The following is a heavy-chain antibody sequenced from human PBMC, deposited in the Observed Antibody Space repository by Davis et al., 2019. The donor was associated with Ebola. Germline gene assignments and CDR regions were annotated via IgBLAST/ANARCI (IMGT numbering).Heavy chain of an antibody. CDR3: AGGAVSYSNLDY. Sequence: AASVKVSCKASGGTFSSYTISWVRQAPGQGLEWMGRIIPILGIANYAQKFQGRVTITADKSTSTAYMELSSLRSEDTAVDFCAGGAVSYSNLDYWGQGTLVAVSS. V-gene: IGHV1-69*02. CDR2: IIPILGIA. J-gene: IGHJ4*02. CDR1: GGTFSSYT. D-gene: IGHD2-21*01.